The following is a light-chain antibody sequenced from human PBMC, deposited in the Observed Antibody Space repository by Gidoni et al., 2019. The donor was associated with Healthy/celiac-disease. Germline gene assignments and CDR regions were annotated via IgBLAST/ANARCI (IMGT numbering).Light chain of an antibody. Sequence: DIQMTQSPSSLSASVGDRVTITCRASQSISSYLNWYQQKPGKAPKLLIYAASSLQSGVPSRVSGSGSGTDFTRTISSLQPEDFATYYCQQSYSTLFTFGPGTKVDIK. CDR1: QSISSY. J-gene: IGKJ3*01. V-gene: IGKV1-39*01. CDR2: AAS. CDR3: QQSYSTLFT.